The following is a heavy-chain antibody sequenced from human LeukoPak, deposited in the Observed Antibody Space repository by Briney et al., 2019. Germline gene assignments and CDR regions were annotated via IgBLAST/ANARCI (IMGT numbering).Heavy chain of an antibody. D-gene: IGHD3-22*01. CDR2: IYTSGSN. J-gene: IGHJ4*02. CDR3: ASTYYYDSSGYLFDY. Sequence: KPSETLSLTCTVSGGSISSYYWSWIRQPPGKGLEWIGYIYTSGSNNYNPSLKSRVTISVDTSKNQFSLKLSSVTAADTAVYYCASTYYYDSSGYLFDYWGQGTLVTVSS. CDR1: GGSISSYY. V-gene: IGHV4-4*09.